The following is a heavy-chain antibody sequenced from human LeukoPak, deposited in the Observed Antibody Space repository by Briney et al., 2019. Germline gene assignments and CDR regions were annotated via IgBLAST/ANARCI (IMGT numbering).Heavy chain of an antibody. CDR1: GFTFSSYW. CDR3: ARLFCSSFRCYAFDY. V-gene: IGHV3-7*03. CDR2: IKLDGTEK. D-gene: IGHD2-2*01. J-gene: IGHJ4*02. Sequence: GGSLRLSCAASGFTFSSYWMSWVRQAPGKGREWVANIKLDGTEKFYVDSVKGRFTVSRDNAKNSLYLQMNSLRAEDTALYYCARLFCSSFRCYAFDYWGQGALVTVSS.